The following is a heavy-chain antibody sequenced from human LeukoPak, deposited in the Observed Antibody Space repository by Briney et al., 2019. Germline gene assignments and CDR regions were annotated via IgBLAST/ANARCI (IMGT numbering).Heavy chain of an antibody. CDR2: IYPGDFDT. Sequence: GESLKISCKGSGYTFTTYWIGWVRQMPGKGLEWMGIIYPGDFDTRYSPSFQGQVTISVDKSINTAYLQWRSLKASDTAMYYCARSEGHCSDGACYAQKVIDHWGQGTLITVSS. V-gene: IGHV5-51*01. J-gene: IGHJ4*02. CDR3: ARSEGHCSDGACYAQKVIDH. D-gene: IGHD2-15*01. CDR1: GYTFTTYW.